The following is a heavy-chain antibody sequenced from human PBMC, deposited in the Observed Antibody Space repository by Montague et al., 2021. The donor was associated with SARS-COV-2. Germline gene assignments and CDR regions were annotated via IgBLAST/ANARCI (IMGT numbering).Heavy chain of an antibody. CDR2: IYNSGTT. CDR3: ARHRNYGDHSLDNWFHP. D-gene: IGHD4-17*01. V-gene: IGHV4-39*01. CDR1: GDSTSCPNCY. Sequence: ETLSLTCTVSGDSTSCPNCYWGWIRQAPGKGLDWIGTIYNSGTTXYNPSLRSRLTISIDTSKNQFSLKLTSVTAADTAVYYCARHRNYGDHSLDNWFHPWGQGTLVTVSS. J-gene: IGHJ5*02.